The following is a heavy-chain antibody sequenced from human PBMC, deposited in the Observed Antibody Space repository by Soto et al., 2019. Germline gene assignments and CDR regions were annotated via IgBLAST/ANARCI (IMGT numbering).Heavy chain of an antibody. CDR2: ISSDGSST. CDR3: ARDRSLWFRDY. J-gene: IGHJ4*02. V-gene: IGHV3-74*01. Sequence: EVQLVESGGGLVQPGGSLRLSCAASGFTFDNYWMHWVRKAPGKGLVWVSRISSDGSSTAYADSVKGRFTISRDNAKNTLYLQMHNLRAEDTAVYYCARDRSLWFRDYWGQGTLVTVSS. CDR1: GFTFDNYW. D-gene: IGHD3-10*01.